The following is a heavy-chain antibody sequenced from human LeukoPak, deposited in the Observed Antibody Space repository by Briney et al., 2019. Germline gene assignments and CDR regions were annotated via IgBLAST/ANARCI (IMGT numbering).Heavy chain of an antibody. Sequence: ASVKVSCKASGYTFTSYDTNWVRQATGQGLEWMGWMNPNSGNTGYAQKFQGRVTMTRNTSISTAYMELGSLRSEDTAVYYCARGPTMVRGVGPDMDVWGKGTTVTVSS. CDR3: ARGPTMVRGVGPDMDV. CDR2: MNPNSGNT. D-gene: IGHD3-10*01. V-gene: IGHV1-8*01. J-gene: IGHJ6*03. CDR1: GYTFTSYD.